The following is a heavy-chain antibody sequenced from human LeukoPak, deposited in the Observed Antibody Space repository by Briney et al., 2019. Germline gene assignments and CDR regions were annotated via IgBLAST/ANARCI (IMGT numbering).Heavy chain of an antibody. Sequence: GGSLRLSCAASGFTFSIYAMSWVRQGPGKGLEGVSSISGSGDNTFYADSVKGRFTISRDNSENTLYLQMNSLRAEDTAIFYCASSTYYYDSSGAPPDYWGQGTLVTVSS. J-gene: IGHJ4*02. V-gene: IGHV3-23*01. CDR3: ASSTYYYDSSGAPPDY. CDR2: ISGSGDNT. D-gene: IGHD3-22*01. CDR1: GFTFSIYA.